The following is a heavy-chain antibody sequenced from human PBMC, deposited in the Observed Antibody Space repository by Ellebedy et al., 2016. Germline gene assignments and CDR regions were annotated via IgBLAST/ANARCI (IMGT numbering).Heavy chain of an antibody. CDR3: ARTYCTTSCRAPNWFDP. D-gene: IGHD2-2*01. J-gene: IGHJ5*02. CDR1: GLSFSGYF. CDR2: IIPILGIA. Sequence: ASVKVSCKASGLSFSGYFMHWVRQAPGQGLEWMGRIIPILGIANYAQKFQGRVTITADKSTTTAYMELSSLRSEDTAVYYCARTYCTTSCRAPNWFDPWGQGTLVTVSS. V-gene: IGHV1-69*02.